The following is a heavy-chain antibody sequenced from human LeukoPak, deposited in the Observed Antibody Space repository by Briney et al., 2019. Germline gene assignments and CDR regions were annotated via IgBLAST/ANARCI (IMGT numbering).Heavy chain of an antibody. V-gene: IGHV4-39*01. CDR1: GGSISSSSYY. J-gene: IGHJ4*02. CDR3: ATGKGGHFDY. D-gene: IGHD4-23*01. Sequence: SETLSLTCTVSGGSISSSSYYWGWIRQPPGKGLEWIGSIYYSGSTYYNPSLKSRVTISVDTSKNQFSLKLSSVTAADTAVYYCATGKGGHFDYWGQGTLVTVSS. CDR2: IYYSGST.